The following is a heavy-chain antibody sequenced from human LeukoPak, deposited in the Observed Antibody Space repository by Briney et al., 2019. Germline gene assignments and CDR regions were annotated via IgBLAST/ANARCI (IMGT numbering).Heavy chain of an antibody. CDR2: IYYSGST. J-gene: IGHJ5*01. CDR1: GGSISSSSYY. Sequence: SETLSLTCTVSGGSISSSSYYWGWIRQPPGKGLEWIGSIYYSGSTYYNPSLRSRVTMSLDTSKNQFSLHLSSVTAADTAVYYCAGDGEGLGQLELRWIWFDPWGQGTLVTVSS. D-gene: IGHD1-7*01. CDR3: AGDGEGLGQLELRWIWFDP. V-gene: IGHV4-39*07.